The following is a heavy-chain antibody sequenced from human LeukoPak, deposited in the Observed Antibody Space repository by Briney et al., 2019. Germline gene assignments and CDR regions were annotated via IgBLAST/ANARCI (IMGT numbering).Heavy chain of an antibody. V-gene: IGHV3-15*01. J-gene: IGHJ4*02. CDR2: IKSKTDGGTT. Sequence: PGGSLRLSCAASGFTFSNAWMSWVRQAPGKGLEWVGRIKSKTDGGTTDYAAPVKGRFTISRDDSKNTLYLQMNSLKTEDTAAYYCTTDPPGGSGSYYHFDYWGQGTLVTVSS. CDR1: GFTFSNAW. CDR3: TTDPPGGSGSYYHFDY. D-gene: IGHD3-10*01.